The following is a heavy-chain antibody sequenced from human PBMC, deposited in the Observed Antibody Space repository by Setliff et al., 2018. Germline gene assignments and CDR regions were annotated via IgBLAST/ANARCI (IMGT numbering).Heavy chain of an antibody. Sequence: PSETLSLTCAVYGGSISSDSDYWSWIRQSAGRGLEWIGRIYASGSTEYNPSLGSRVTISVDTAKNQFSLKLRSVTAADTAVYYCGRPLVGVTTGFENWGQGTLVTVSS. CDR3: GRPLVGVTTGFEN. CDR1: GGSISSDSDY. CDR2: IYASGST. D-gene: IGHD1-26*01. J-gene: IGHJ4*02. V-gene: IGHV4-61*02.